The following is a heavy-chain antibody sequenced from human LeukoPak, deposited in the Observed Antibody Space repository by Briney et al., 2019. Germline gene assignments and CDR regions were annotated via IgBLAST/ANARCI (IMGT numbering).Heavy chain of an antibody. CDR2: MNLNSGNT. V-gene: IGHV1-8*01. CDR3: ARVRGEIDY. J-gene: IGHJ4*02. CDR1: GYTFTRYD. D-gene: IGHD3-10*01. Sequence: RASVTVSFKASGYTFTRYDINWVRQAAGQGLEWMGWMNLNSGNTGYAQKFQGRVTMTRDTSISTAYMELSGLRSEDTAVYYCARVRGEIDYWGQGTLVTVSS.